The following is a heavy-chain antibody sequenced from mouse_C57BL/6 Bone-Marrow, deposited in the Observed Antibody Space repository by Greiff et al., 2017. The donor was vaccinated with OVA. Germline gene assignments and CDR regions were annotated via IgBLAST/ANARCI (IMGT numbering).Heavy chain of an antibody. CDR2: IYPGDGDT. V-gene: IGHV1-82*01. CDR3: ARGGGYDAWFAY. Sequence: LMEPGASVKISCKASGYAFSSSWMNWVKQRPGKGLEWIGRIYPGDGDTNYNGKFKGKATLTADKSSSTAYMQLSSLTSEDSAVYFCARGGGYDAWFAYWGQGTLVTVSA. CDR1: GYAFSSSW. D-gene: IGHD2-2*01. J-gene: IGHJ3*01.